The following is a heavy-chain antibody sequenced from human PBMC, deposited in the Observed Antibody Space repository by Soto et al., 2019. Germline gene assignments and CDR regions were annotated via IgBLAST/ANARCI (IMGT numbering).Heavy chain of an antibody. J-gene: IGHJ5*02. CDR2: IYYIGST. D-gene: IGHD4-17*01. Sequence: QVQLRESGPGLVKPSQTLSLTCTVSGGSISSGGYYWSWIRQHPGKGLEWIGYIYYIGSTYYNPSLKSRVTISVDTSKNQISLKLSSVTAADTAVYYCARSFAAPDYGDYLNWFDPWGQGTLVTVSS. CDR3: ARSFAAPDYGDYLNWFDP. CDR1: GGSISSGGYY. V-gene: IGHV4-31*03.